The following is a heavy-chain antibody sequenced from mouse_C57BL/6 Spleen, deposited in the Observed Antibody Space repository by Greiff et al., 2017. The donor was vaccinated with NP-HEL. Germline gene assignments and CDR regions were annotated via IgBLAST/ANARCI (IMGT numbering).Heavy chain of an antibody. Sequence: EVQLVESGGGLVQSGRSLRLSCATSGFTFSDFYMEWVRQAPGKGLEWIAASRNKANDYTTEYSASVKGRFIVSRDTSQSILYLQMNALRAEDTAIYYCARDAGDYEGYFDVWGTGTTVTVSS. CDR3: ARDAGDYEGYFDV. CDR2: SRNKANDYTT. J-gene: IGHJ1*03. CDR1: GFTFSDFY. V-gene: IGHV7-1*01. D-gene: IGHD2-4*01.